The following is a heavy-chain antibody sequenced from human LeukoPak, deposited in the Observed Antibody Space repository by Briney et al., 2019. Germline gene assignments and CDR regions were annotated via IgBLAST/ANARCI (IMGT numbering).Heavy chain of an antibody. J-gene: IGHJ1*01. Sequence: GSSLRLSCGTSGFNFTRHGMHWVRQAPGKGLEWVAVIWHTSMSASYSDSVKGRFIISRDNSRNTLYLQMSNLRADDTAVYYCAKELGVPAAGWQIQQWGLGTLVTVSS. V-gene: IGHV3-33*06. CDR3: AKELGVPAAGWQIQQ. CDR1: GFNFTRHG. CDR2: IWHTSMSA. D-gene: IGHD6-13*01.